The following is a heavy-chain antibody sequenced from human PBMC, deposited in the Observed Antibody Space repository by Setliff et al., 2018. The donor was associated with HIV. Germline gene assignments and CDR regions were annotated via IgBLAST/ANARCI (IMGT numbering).Heavy chain of an antibody. CDR1: GGSIRTGAYY. CDR2: IYYDGRT. V-gene: IGHV4-39*07. CDR3: ARGGAVSADFDS. J-gene: IGHJ5*01. Sequence: SETLSLTCTVSGGSIRTGAYYWGRIRQPPGKGLEWIGSIYYDGRTFYKPSLKSRLTISVDTSKNQFSLSLNSVTAADTAVYFCARGGAVSADFDSWGQGTLVTVS. D-gene: IGHD3-16*01.